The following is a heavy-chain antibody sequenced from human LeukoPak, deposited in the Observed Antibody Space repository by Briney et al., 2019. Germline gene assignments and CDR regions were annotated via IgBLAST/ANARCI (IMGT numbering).Heavy chain of an antibody. D-gene: IGHD2-21*02. V-gene: IGHV4-39*01. CDR2: SCGSART. J-gene: IGHJ4*02. Sequence: WETLSLTCTVSGVSITSSDFYWGWIRQPPGKGLEWIATSCGSARTYYNPSLKTRLDISVDTSKNQFSLKLLSVVAADTAVYYCARLKSYCGGDCYPDQFHNWGQGTLVSVSS. CDR3: ARLKSYCGGDCYPDQFHN. CDR1: GVSITSSDFY.